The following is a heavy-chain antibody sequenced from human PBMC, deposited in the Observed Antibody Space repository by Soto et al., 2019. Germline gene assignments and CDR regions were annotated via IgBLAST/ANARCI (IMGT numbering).Heavy chain of an antibody. J-gene: IGHJ6*02. V-gene: IGHV1-24*01. CDR2: FDPEDGET. D-gene: IGHD3-3*01. CDR3: ATFRVVIFGVVIGGYYYYGMDV. CDR1: GYTLTELS. Sequence: GASVKVSCKVSGYTLTELSMHWVRQAPGKGLEWMGGFDPEDGETIYAQKFQGRVTMTEDTSTDTAYMELSSLRSEDTAVYYCATFRVVIFGVVIGGYYYYGMDVWGQGTTVTVSS.